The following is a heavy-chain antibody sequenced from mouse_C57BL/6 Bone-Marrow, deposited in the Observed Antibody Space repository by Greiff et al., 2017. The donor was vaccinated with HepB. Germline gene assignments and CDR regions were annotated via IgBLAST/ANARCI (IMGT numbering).Heavy chain of an antibody. Sequence: VQLVESGGGLVQPKGSLKLSCAASGFSFNTYAMNWVRQAPGKGLEWVARIRSKSNNYATYYADSVKDRFTISRDDSESMLYLQMNNLKTEDTAMYYCVRGGGRGPYFDYWGQGTTLTVSS. J-gene: IGHJ2*01. CDR2: IRSKSNNYAT. CDR1: GFSFNTYA. CDR3: VRGGGRGPYFDY. V-gene: IGHV10-1*01. D-gene: IGHD1-1*02.